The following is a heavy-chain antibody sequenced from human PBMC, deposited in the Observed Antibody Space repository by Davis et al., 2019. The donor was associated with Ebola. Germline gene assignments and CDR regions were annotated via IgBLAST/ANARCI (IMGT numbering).Heavy chain of an antibody. CDR1: GYTFTGYH. CDR2: MNPNSGNT. V-gene: IGHV1-8*02. Sequence: ASVKVSCKASGYTFTGYHMHWVRQAPGQGLEWMGWMNPNSGNTGYAQKFQGRVTMTRNTSISTAYMELSSLRSEDTAVYYCARGYYYYDSSGYYSYYGTDVWGKGTTVTVSS. J-gene: IGHJ6*04. D-gene: IGHD3-22*01. CDR3: ARGYYYYDSSGYYSYYGTDV.